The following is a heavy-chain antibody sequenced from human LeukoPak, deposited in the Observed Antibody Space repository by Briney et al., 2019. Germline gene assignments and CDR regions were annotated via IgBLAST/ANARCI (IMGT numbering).Heavy chain of an antibody. CDR1: QFTFSSYA. CDR3: ARSEGGHRLPNWFDP. CDR2: ISSNGGST. J-gene: IGHJ5*02. V-gene: IGHV3-64*01. D-gene: IGHD3-16*02. Sequence: GGSLRLSCVASQFTFSSYAMSWVRQAPGKGLEYVSAISSNGGSTYYANSVKGRFTISRDNSKNTLYLQMGSLRAEDMAVYYCARSEGGHRLPNWFDPWGQGTLVTVSS.